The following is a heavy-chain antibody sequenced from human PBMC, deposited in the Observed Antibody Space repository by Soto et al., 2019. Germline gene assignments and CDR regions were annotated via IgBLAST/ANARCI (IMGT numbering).Heavy chain of an antibody. J-gene: IGHJ6*02. CDR2: IIPIFGTA. CDR3: ARSHGYSGYDQLYYGMDV. D-gene: IGHD5-12*01. CDR1: GGTFSSYA. Sequence: GSSVKVSCKASGGTFSSYAISWVRQAPGQGLEWMGGIIPIFGTANYAQKFQGRVTITADESTSTAYMELSSLRSEDTAVYYCARSHGYSGYDQLYYGMDVWGQGTTVIVSS. V-gene: IGHV1-69*13.